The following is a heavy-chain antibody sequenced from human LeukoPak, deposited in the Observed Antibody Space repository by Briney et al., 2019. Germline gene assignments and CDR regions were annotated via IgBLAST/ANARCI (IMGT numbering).Heavy chain of an antibody. Sequence: SETLSLTCTVSGGSISSGSYYWSWIRQPAGKGLEWIGRIYTSGSTNYNPSLKSRVTISVDTSKNQFSLKLSSVTAADTAVYYCARQIGYCSGGSCYSYFDYWGQGTLVTVSS. CDR2: IYTSGST. V-gene: IGHV4-61*02. CDR3: ARQIGYCSGGSCYSYFDY. CDR1: GGSISSGSYY. J-gene: IGHJ4*02. D-gene: IGHD2-15*01.